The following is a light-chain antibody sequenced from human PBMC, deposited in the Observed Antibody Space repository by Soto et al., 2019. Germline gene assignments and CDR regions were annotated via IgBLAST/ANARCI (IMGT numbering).Light chain of an antibody. Sequence: EIVMTQSPATLSVSPGERATLSCRASQSVSSNLAWYQQKPGQAPRLLIYGASTRATGIPARFSGSGSGTEFTLTISSLQSEDFAVYHCQQYNNWPYTFGRGTKVEIK. CDR2: GAS. J-gene: IGKJ4*01. V-gene: IGKV3-15*01. CDR1: QSVSSN. CDR3: QQYNNWPYT.